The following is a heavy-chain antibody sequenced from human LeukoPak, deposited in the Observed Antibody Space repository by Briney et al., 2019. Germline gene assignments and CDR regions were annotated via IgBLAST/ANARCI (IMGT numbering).Heavy chain of an antibody. Sequence: PSETLSLTCAVYGGSFSGYYWSWIRQPPGKGLEWIGEINHSGSTNYNPSLKSRVTISVDTSKNQFSLKLSSVTAADTAVYYCARLSAGRYYYYYYYMDVWGKGTTVTISS. CDR1: GGSFSGYY. CDR3: ARLSAGRYYYYYYYMDV. CDR2: INHSGST. D-gene: IGHD6-13*01. V-gene: IGHV4-34*01. J-gene: IGHJ6*03.